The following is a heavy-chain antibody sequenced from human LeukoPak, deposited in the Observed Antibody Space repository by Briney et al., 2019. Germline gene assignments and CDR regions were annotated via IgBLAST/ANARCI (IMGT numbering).Heavy chain of an antibody. Sequence: PGGSLRLSCAASGFTFSSYAMSWVRQAPGKGLEWVANIKQDGSEKYYVDSVKGRFTISRDNAKNSLYLQMNSLRAEDTAVYYCARDSCSGGSCYSPYYYYGMDVWGQGTTVTVSS. CDR2: IKQDGSEK. J-gene: IGHJ6*02. V-gene: IGHV3-7*01. CDR3: ARDSCSGGSCYSPYYYYGMDV. D-gene: IGHD2-15*01. CDR1: GFTFSSYA.